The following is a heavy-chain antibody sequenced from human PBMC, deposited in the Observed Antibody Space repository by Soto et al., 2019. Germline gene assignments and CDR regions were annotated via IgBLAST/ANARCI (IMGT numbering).Heavy chain of an antibody. CDR2: IIPIFGTA. CDR1: GGTFSNYA. J-gene: IGHJ4*02. Sequence: QVQLVQSGAEVKKPGSSVKVSCKASGGTFSNYAISWVRQAPGQGLEWMGGIIPIFGTADYAQKFQGRVTITADESTSTAYMELSSLRSQDTAAYYCARDGGVYDYSPFDYWGQGTLVTVSS. V-gene: IGHV1-69*12. D-gene: IGHD4-4*01. CDR3: ARDGGVYDYSPFDY.